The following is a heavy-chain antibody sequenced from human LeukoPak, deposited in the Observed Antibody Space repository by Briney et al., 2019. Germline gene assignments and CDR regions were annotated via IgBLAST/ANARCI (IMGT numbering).Heavy chain of an antibody. CDR1: TFTVSTNY. V-gene: IGHV3-66*01. D-gene: IGHD3-10*01. CDR3: VPLTDGSVDQ. J-gene: IGHJ4*02. Sequence: GGSLRLSCAASTFTVSTNYMTWVRQAPGKGLEWVSMIHTGGSPYYADSVKGRFTISRDNSKNTLNLQMNSLRVEDTAVYYCVPLTDGSVDQWGQGTLVTVSS. CDR2: IHTGGSP.